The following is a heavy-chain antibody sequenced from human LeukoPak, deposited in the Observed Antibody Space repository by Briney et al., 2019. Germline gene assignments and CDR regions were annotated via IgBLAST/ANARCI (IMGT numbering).Heavy chain of an antibody. J-gene: IGHJ6*03. D-gene: IGHD3-3*02. CDR1: GFTFSSYA. V-gene: IGHV3-30-3*01. CDR2: ISYDGSNK. Sequence: GGSLRLSCAASGFTFSSYAMHWVRQAPGKGLEWVAVISYDGSNKYYADSVKGRFTISRDNSKNTLYLQMNSLRAEDTAVYYCARAPFLGWLHMDVWGKGTTVTVSS. CDR3: ARAPFLGWLHMDV.